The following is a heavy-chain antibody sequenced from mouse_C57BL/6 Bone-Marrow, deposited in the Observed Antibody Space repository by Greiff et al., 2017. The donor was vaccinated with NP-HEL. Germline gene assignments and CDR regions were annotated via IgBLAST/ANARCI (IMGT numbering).Heavy chain of an antibody. J-gene: IGHJ1*03. CDR1: GYAFSSSW. Sequence: VKLQESGPELVKPGASVKISCKASGYAFSSSWMNWVKQRPGKGLEWIGRIYPGDGDTNYNGKFKGKGTLTADNSSSTAYMQLRSRTSEDSAVLFCAGGGGWYFGVWGTGTTVTVSS. CDR2: IYPGDGDT. V-gene: IGHV1-82*01. CDR3: AGGGGWYFGV.